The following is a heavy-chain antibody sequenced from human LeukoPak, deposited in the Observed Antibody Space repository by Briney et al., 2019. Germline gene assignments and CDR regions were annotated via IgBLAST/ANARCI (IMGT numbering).Heavy chain of an antibody. J-gene: IGHJ4*02. Sequence: SETLSLTCTVSGYSISSGYYWGWIRQPPGKGLEWIGSIYHSGSTYYNPSLKSRVTISVDTSKNQFSLKLSSVTAADTAAYYCARKPLPYFDYWGQGTLVTVSS. CDR1: GYSISSGYY. CDR3: ARKPLPYFDY. CDR2: IYHSGST. V-gene: IGHV4-38-2*02.